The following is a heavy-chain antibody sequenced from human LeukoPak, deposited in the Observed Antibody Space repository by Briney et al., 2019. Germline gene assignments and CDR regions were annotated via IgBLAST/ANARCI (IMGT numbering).Heavy chain of an antibody. CDR2: ISGSGARR. V-gene: IGHV3-23*01. J-gene: IGHJ3*02. D-gene: IGHD1-26*01. Sequence: GGSLSLSCAASGLTFSNYGLNWVRQAPGKGLEWVSGISGSGARRDYADSVKGRFTISRDNAKNTLYLQMNSLRAEDTAVYYCAKGSREWEVLDAFDIWRQGTMVTVSS. CDR3: AKGSREWEVLDAFDI. CDR1: GLTFSNYG.